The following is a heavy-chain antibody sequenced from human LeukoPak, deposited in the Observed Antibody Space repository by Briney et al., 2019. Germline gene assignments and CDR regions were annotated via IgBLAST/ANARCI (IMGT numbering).Heavy chain of an antibody. D-gene: IGHD2-15*01. CDR3: ARVGVVVAAGYYYYGMDV. J-gene: IGHJ6*02. V-gene: IGHV3-33*01. CDR1: GFTFSSYG. Sequence: PGESLRLSCAASGFTFSSYGMHWVRQAPGKGLERVAVIWYDGSNKYYADSVKGRFTISRDNSKNTLYLQMNSLRAEDTAVYYCARVGVVVAAGYYYYGMDVWGQGTAVTVSS. CDR2: IWYDGSNK.